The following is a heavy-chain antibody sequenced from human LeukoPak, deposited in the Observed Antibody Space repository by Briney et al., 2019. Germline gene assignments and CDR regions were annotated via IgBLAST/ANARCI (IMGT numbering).Heavy chain of an antibody. Sequence: PGGSLRLSCAASGFTFSSYSMNWVRQAPGKGLEWVSYISSGSSTIYYADSAKGRFTISRDKAKNSLYLQMNGLRDEDTGVYYCARHNYGMDVWGQGTTVTVSS. J-gene: IGHJ6*02. V-gene: IGHV3-48*02. CDR1: GFTFSSYS. CDR2: ISSGSSTI. CDR3: ARHNYGMDV.